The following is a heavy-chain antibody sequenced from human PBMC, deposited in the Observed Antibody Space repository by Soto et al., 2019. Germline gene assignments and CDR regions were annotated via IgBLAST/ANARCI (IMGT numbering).Heavy chain of an antibody. J-gene: IGHJ1*01. CDR2: IIPVFGRP. D-gene: IGHD5-12*01. CDR3: AREASGYDF. Sequence: VASVKVSFKASGGTFSRFGISWLRQAPGQGLEWMGGIIPVFGRPNYAQRFRGRLTITADESTNTSYMELIDLTSEDTAVYYCAREASGYDFWGQGTQVTVSS. CDR1: GGTFSRFG. V-gene: IGHV1-69*13.